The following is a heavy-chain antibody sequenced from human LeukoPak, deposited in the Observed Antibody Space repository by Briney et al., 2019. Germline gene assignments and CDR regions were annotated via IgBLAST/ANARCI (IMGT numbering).Heavy chain of an antibody. Sequence: GGSLRLSCAASGFTFSSYSMNWVRQAPGKGLEWVSSISSSSSYIYYADSVKGRYTISRDNAKNSLYLQMNSLRAEDTAVYYCARVSGTSGPPTGFDPWGQGTLVTVSS. J-gene: IGHJ5*02. CDR2: ISSSSSYI. CDR3: ARVSGTSGPPTGFDP. D-gene: IGHD2-2*01. CDR1: GFTFSSYS. V-gene: IGHV3-21*01.